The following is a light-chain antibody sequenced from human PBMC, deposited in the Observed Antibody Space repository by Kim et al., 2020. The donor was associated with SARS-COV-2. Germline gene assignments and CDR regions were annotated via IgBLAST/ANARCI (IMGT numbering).Light chain of an antibody. J-gene: IGKJ2*01. Sequence: VSAGERATLSCRASQSVSRNLAWYQQKPGQAPRLLMYGASTRATGIPARFSGSGSGTEFTLTITSLQSEDFAVYYCQQYNNWPLYTCGQGTKLEI. CDR2: GAS. CDR3: QQYNNWPLYT. V-gene: IGKV3-15*01. CDR1: QSVSRN.